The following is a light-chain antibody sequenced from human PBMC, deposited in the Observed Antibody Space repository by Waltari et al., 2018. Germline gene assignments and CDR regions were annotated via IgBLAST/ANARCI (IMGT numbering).Light chain of an antibody. CDR2: VNSDGSH. CDR1: SGHSNYA. J-gene: IGLJ3*02. V-gene: IGLV4-69*01. Sequence: QLMLTQSPSASASLGASVKLTCTLSSGHSNYAIAWHQQQPEKGPRYLMKVNSDGSHIKGDVIPDRFSGSSSGAERYLTISSLQSEDEADYYCQTGGFGIWVFGGGTKLTVL. CDR3: QTGGFGIWV.